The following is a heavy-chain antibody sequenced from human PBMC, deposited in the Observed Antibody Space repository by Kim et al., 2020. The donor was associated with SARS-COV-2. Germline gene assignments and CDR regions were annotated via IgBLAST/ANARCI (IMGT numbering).Heavy chain of an antibody. V-gene: IGHV3-11*01. CDR1: GFTFSDYY. Sequence: GGSLRLSCAASGFTFSDYYMSWIRQAPGKGLEWVAYINSDGTSVNYEDSVNGRFTISRDNAKKSRSLQMNSLTPEDTAVYYCVREPASWGQGTLVTVSS. CDR2: INSDGTSV. CDR3: VREPAS. J-gene: IGHJ5*02.